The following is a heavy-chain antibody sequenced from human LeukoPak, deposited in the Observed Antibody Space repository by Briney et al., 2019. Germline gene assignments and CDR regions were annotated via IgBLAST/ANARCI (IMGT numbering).Heavy chain of an antibody. CDR2: IGTAGDT. Sequence: GGSLRLSCAASGFTFSSYDMHWVRQATGKGLEWVSAIGTAGDTYYPGSVKGRFTISRENAKNSLYLQMNSLRAGDTAVYYCARSPGMVATGAFDIWGQGTMVTVSS. V-gene: IGHV3-13*01. CDR1: GFTFSSYD. CDR3: ARSPGMVATGAFDI. J-gene: IGHJ3*02. D-gene: IGHD5-12*01.